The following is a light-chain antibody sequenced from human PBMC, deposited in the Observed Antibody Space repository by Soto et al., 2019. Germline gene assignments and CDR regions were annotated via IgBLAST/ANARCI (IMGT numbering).Light chain of an antibody. J-gene: IGLJ2*01. CDR1: SSDVGGYNY. Sequence: QSALTQPPSASGSPGQSVTISCTGTSSDVGGYNYVSWYQHHPGEAPKLMIYEVSKRPSGVPDRFSGSKSGNTASLTVSGLQAEDEADYYCSSYAGSNIGVFGGGTKLTVL. V-gene: IGLV2-8*01. CDR3: SSYAGSNIGV. CDR2: EVS.